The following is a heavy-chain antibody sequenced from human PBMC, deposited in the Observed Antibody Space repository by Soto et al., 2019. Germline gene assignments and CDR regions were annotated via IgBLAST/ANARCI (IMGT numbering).Heavy chain of an antibody. V-gene: IGHV3-48*02. J-gene: IGHJ4*02. CDR3: ARGQSSVVVPAIDDYFDY. CDR2: ISSRSITI. Sequence: EVQLVESGGGLVQPGGSLRLSCAASGFNFSSYSMHWVRQAPGKGLEWDSYISSRSITIYYADSVKCRFTISRDNAKNSVYLQMNSLRDEDTAVYYCARGQSSVVVPAIDDYFDYLGQGTLVTVSS. CDR1: GFNFSSYS. D-gene: IGHD2-21*02.